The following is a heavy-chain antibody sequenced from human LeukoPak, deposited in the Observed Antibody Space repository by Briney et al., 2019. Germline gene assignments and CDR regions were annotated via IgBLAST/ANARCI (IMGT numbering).Heavy chain of an antibody. CDR2: IYHSGST. J-gene: IGHJ4*02. V-gene: IGHV4-38-2*02. D-gene: IGHD6-13*01. Sequence: PSETLSLTCAVSGYSISSGCYWGWIRQPPGKGLEWIGSIYHSGSTYYNPSLKSRVTISVDTSKNQFSLKLSSVTAADTAVYYCAREYESGYSSSWYLPQHYFDYWGQGTLVTVSS. CDR1: GYSISSGCY. CDR3: AREYESGYSSSWYLPQHYFDY.